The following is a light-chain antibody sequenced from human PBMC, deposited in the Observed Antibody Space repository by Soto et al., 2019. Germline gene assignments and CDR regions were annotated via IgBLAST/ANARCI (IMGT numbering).Light chain of an antibody. J-gene: IGKJ1*01. CDR3: QQFNNYPRT. Sequence: AIQLTPSPSSLSASVGDRVTITFRASQGISSALAWYQQKPGKAPKLLIYDASSLESGVPSRFSGSGSGTDFTLTISSLQPEDFATYYCQQFNNYPRTFGQGTKVDIK. CDR1: QGISSA. CDR2: DAS. V-gene: IGKV1D-13*01.